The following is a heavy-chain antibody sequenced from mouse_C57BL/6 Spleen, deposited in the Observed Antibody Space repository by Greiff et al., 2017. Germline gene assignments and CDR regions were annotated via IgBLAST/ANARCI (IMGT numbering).Heavy chain of an antibody. CDR3: ARCGDYDVLYYFDY. J-gene: IGHJ2*01. Sequence: VQLQQPGAELVKPGASVKMSCKASGYTFTSYWITWVKQRPGQGLEWIGDIYPGSGSTNYNEKFKSKSTLTVDTSSSTAYMQLSSLTAEDSAVYYCARCGDYDVLYYFDYGGQGTTLTVSS. CDR1: GYTFTSYW. D-gene: IGHD2-4*01. CDR2: IYPGSGST. V-gene: IGHV1-55*01.